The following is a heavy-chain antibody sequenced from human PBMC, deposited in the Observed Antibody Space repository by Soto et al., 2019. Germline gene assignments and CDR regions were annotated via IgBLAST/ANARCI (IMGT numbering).Heavy chain of an antibody. CDR2: ISYDGSNK. Sequence: QVQLVESGGGVVQPGRSLRLSCAASGFTFSSYGMHWVRQAPGKGLEWVAVISYDGSNKYYADSVKGRFTISRDNSKNTLYLQMNSLRAEDTAVYYCAKGMKLLWIGELLPPVDYWGQGTLVTVSS. CDR3: AKGMKLLWIGELLPPVDY. J-gene: IGHJ4*02. V-gene: IGHV3-30*18. D-gene: IGHD3-10*01. CDR1: GFTFSSYG.